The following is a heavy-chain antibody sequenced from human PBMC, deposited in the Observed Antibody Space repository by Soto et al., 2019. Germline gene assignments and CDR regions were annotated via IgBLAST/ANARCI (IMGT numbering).Heavy chain of an antibody. CDR2: VIPMDGMS. CDR3: ATNYGSGSTRFDY. V-gene: IGHV1-69*02. CDR1: RGTFSYNT. J-gene: IGHJ4*02. D-gene: IGHD3-10*01. Sequence: QVQLVQSGAEVKKPGSSVKVSCTASRGTFSYNTISWVRQAPGQGLEWMGRVIPMDGMSSYAQKFQGRLPITADKSTSTVYMVLNSLRPEDTAVYYCATNYGSGSTRFDYWGQGTLVTVSS.